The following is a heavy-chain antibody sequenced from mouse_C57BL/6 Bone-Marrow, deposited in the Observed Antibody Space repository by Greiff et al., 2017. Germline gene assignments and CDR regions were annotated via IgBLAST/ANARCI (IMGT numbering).Heavy chain of an antibody. Sequence: VKLVESGPGLVAPSQSLSITCTVSGFSLTSYGVDWVRQSPGKGLEWLGVIWGVGSTNYNSALKSRLSISKDNSKSQVFLKMNSLQTDDTAMYYCARRGIYYYGSSYYYAMDYWGQGTSVTVSS. V-gene: IGHV2-6*01. J-gene: IGHJ4*01. CDR1: GFSLTSYG. CDR3: ARRGIYYYGSSYYYAMDY. D-gene: IGHD1-1*01. CDR2: IWGVGST.